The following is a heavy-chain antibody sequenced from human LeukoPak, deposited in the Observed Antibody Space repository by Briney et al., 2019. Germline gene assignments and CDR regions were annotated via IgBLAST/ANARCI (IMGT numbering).Heavy chain of an antibody. D-gene: IGHD6-6*01. CDR2: TSRSGSTI. CDR3: ARGPNSNWSGLDF. Sequence: GGSLRLSCAASGFTLSSYSMNWVRQAPGKGLEWVSYTSRSGSTIYYADSVKGRFTVSRDNAKNTLYLQVNNLRAEDTAVYYCARGPNSNWSGLDFWGQGTLLTVSS. J-gene: IGHJ4*02. CDR1: GFTLSSYS. V-gene: IGHV3-48*04.